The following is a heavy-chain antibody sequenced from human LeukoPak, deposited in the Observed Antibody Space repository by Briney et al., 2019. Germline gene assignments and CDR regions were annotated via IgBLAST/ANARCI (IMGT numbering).Heavy chain of an antibody. J-gene: IGHJ3*02. CDR1: GFIFSTYE. CDR3: VKETYTNGDAFDI. D-gene: IGHD2-2*02. V-gene: IGHV3-48*03. Sequence: GGSLRLSCAASGFIFSTYEMNWVRQAPGKGLEWVSYISNSDNTIYYADSVKGRFTISRDNAKSSLYLQMSSLRPEDTAVYYCVKETYTNGDAFDIWGQGTMVTVSS. CDR2: ISNSDNTI.